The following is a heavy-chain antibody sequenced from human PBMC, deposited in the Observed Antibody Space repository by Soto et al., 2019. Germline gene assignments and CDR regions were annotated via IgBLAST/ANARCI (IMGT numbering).Heavy chain of an antibody. CDR2: ISQSGNT. D-gene: IGHD6-6*01. Sequence: SETLSLTCSLYSGSFSGYYWSWIRQPPGKGLEWIGEISQSGNTNYSPSLKSRVSISIDTSKKQSSLNLASVSAADTAVYYCARAPKVSGSSQTRPDFWGQGTLVTVSS. CDR3: ARAPKVSGSSQTRPDF. J-gene: IGHJ4*02. V-gene: IGHV4-34*01. CDR1: SGSFSGYY.